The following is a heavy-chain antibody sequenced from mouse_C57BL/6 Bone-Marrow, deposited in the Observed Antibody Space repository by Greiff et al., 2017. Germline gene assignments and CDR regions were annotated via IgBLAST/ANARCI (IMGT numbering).Heavy chain of an antibody. CDR1: GYTFTSYW. V-gene: IGHV1-7*01. D-gene: IGHD1-1*01. Sequence: QVHVKQSGAELAKPGASVKLSCKASGYTFTSYWMHWVKQRPGQGLEWIGYINPSSGYTKYNQKFKDKATLTADKSSSTAYMQLSSLTYEDSAVYYCARGYYGSSSYYYAMDYWGQGTSVTVSS. CDR2: INPSSGYT. J-gene: IGHJ4*01. CDR3: ARGYYGSSSYYYAMDY.